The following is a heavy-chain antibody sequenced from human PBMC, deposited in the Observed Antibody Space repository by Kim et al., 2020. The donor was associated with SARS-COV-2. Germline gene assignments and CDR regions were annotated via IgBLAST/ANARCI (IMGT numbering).Heavy chain of an antibody. Sequence: VKGRFTISRDNAKNSLYLQMNSLRAEDTAVYYCARDYYDSSGYYKYYFDYWGQGTLVTVSS. D-gene: IGHD3-22*01. CDR3: ARDYYDSSGYYKYYFDY. V-gene: IGHV3-11*06. J-gene: IGHJ4*02.